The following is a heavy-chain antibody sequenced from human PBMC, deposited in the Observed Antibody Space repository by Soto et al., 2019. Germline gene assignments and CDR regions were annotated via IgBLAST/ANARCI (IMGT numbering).Heavy chain of an antibody. J-gene: IGHJ4*02. CDR1: GFTFNRCA. CDR3: VKESYQRRTDFDC. Sequence: QLLESGGGLVQPGGSLRLSCGGSGFTFNRCAMSWVRQSPGKGLEWVSAIDENGGTTYYADSVQGRFTISRDNSKNTLYLQMNTLRVEDTAVYYGVKESYQRRTDFDCWGQGTLVTVSS. D-gene: IGHD6-25*01. V-gene: IGHV3-23*01. CDR2: IDENGGTT.